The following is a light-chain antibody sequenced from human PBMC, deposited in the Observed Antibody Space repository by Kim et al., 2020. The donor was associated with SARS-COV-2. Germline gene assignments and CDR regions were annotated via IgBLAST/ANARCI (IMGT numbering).Light chain of an antibody. Sequence: QAGLTQPPSVSKGLGQTATLTCTGNSNNVGYEGAAWLQQHQGHPPKLLSDRNNNRPSGISERFSASRSGNTASLTITGLQSEDESDYYRSAWDSRLSAWVFGGGTRLTVL. CDR3: SAWDSRLSAWV. J-gene: IGLJ3*02. CDR1: SNNVGYEG. CDR2: RNN. V-gene: IGLV10-54*04.